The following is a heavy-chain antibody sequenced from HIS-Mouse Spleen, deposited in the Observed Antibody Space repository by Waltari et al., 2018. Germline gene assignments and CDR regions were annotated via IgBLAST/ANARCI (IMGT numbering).Heavy chain of an antibody. J-gene: IGHJ3*02. D-gene: IGHD5-12*01. CDR1: GYTFTGYY. Sequence: QVQLVQSGAEVKKPGASVKVSCKASGYTFTGYYMHWVRQAPGQGLEWMGWINPNRGGTNYAQKFQGRVTMTRDTSISTAYMELSRLRSDDTAVYYCARGGYSGYVHAFDIWGQGTMVTVSS. V-gene: IGHV1-2*02. CDR2: INPNRGGT. CDR3: ARGGYSGYVHAFDI.